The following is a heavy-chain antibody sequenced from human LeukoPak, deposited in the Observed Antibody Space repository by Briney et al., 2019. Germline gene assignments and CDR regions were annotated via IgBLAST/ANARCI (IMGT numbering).Heavy chain of an antibody. D-gene: IGHD4-17*01. Sequence: PSETLSLTCTVSGGSISSSSYYWGWIRQPPGKGLEWIGSIYYSGSTYYNPSLKSRVTISVDTSKNQFSLKLSSVTAADTAVYYCARDRTVTAPDYYYYGMDVWGQGTTVTVSS. CDR2: IYYSGST. CDR3: ARDRTVTAPDYYYYGMDV. CDR1: GGSISSSSYY. V-gene: IGHV4-39*07. J-gene: IGHJ6*02.